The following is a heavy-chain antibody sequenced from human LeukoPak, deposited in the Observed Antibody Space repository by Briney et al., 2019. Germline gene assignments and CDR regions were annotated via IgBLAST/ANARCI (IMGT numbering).Heavy chain of an antibody. V-gene: IGHV4-38-2*01. CDR2: IYHSGST. J-gene: IGHJ5*02. CDR3: ARATIRNWFDP. Sequence: SETLSLTCGVSGYSISSDNYWGWIRQPPGKGLEWIGTIYHSGSTYYNSSLKSRATMSVDTSMNQFSLNLNSVTAADTDVYYCARATIRNWFDPWGQGTLVTVSS. CDR1: GYSISSDNY. D-gene: IGHD3-3*02.